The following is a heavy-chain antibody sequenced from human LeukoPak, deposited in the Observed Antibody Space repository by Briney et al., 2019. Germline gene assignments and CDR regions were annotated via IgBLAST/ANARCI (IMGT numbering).Heavy chain of an antibody. CDR2: ISYDGSNK. V-gene: IGHV3-30*18. Sequence: PGGSLRLSCAASGFTFSSYGMHWVRQAPGKGLEWVAVISYDGSNKSYADSVKGRFTISRDNSKNTLYLQMNSLRAEDTAVYYCANLPFYDSSGYGDYWGQGTLVTVSS. CDR1: GFTFSSYG. D-gene: IGHD3-22*01. J-gene: IGHJ4*02. CDR3: ANLPFYDSSGYGDY.